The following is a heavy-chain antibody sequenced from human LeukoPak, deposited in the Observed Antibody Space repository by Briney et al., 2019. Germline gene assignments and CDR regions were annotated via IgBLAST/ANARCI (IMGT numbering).Heavy chain of an antibody. Sequence: SETLSLTCTVSGGSISSSSYYWGWIRQPPGKGLEWIGSIYYSGSTYHNPSLKSRVTISVDTSKNQFSLKLSSVTAADTAVYYCASLEYSSGWTDYWGQGTLVTVSS. CDR2: IYYSGST. D-gene: IGHD6-19*01. V-gene: IGHV4-39*01. CDR3: ASLEYSSGWTDY. CDR1: GGSISSSSYY. J-gene: IGHJ4*02.